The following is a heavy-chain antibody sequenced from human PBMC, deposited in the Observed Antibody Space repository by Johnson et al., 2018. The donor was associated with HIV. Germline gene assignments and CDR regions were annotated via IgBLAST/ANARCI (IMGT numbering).Heavy chain of an antibody. D-gene: IGHD3-22*01. J-gene: IGHJ3*02. CDR2: INWNGGST. CDR1: GFTFDDFG. Sequence: VQLVESGGGMVQPGRSLRLSCAASGFTFDDFGMGWVRQAPGKGLEWVSGINWNGGSTSYADCVKGRFTISRDNAKNSLYVQLNSLRAEDTALYHCARVIGYDSSGKAFDIWGQGTMVTVSS. CDR3: ARVIGYDSSGKAFDI. V-gene: IGHV3-20*01.